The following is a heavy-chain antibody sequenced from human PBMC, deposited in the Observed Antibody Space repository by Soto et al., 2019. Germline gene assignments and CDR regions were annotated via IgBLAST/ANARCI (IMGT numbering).Heavy chain of an antibody. J-gene: IGHJ4*02. D-gene: IGHD3-10*01. CDR1: GFTFDDYA. CDR2: ISWNGDAT. CDR3: ANLPLYGSWFDC. Sequence: EVQLVESGGALVQPGGSLRLSCTASGFTFDDYAIHWVRQAPGKGLEWISGISWNGDATGYADSVKGRFTISRDNAKNSLYLQMNSLRTEYTAMYFSANLPLYGSWFDCWGQGTLVTVAS. V-gene: IGHV3-9*01.